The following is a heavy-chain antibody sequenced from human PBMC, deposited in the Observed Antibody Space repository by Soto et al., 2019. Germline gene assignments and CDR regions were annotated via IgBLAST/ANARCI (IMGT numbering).Heavy chain of an antibody. J-gene: IGHJ5*02. V-gene: IGHV1-69*06. CDR1: GGTFSSYA. D-gene: IGHD3-10*01. CDR2: IIPIFGTA. CDR3: ASGVSEDYYGSGVEWFDP. Sequence: GASVKVSCKASGGTFSSYAISWVRQAPGQGLEWMGGIIPIFGTANYAQKFQGRVTITADKSTSTAYMELSSLRSEDTAVYYCASGVSEDYYGSGVEWFDPWGQGTLVTVSS.